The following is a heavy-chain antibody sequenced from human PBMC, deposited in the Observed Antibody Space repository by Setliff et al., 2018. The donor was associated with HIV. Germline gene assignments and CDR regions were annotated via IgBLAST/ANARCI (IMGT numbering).Heavy chain of an antibody. CDR1: GFTFSSYG. V-gene: IGHV3-48*04. D-gene: IGHD3-22*01. Sequence: GGSLRLSCAASGFTFSSYGMHWVRQAPGKGLEWVSYISSSGATKDYADSVNGRLTISRDNAKKSLYLQMNSLRVEDTAVYYCARDAGYFDSSGFYYDPYLDYWGQGTLVTVSS. J-gene: IGHJ4*02. CDR3: ARDAGYFDSSGFYYDPYLDY. CDR2: ISSSGATK.